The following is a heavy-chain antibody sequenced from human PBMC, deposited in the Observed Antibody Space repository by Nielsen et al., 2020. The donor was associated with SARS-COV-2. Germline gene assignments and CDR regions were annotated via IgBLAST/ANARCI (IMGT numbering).Heavy chain of an antibody. V-gene: IGHV4-59*12. J-gene: IGHJ3*02. Sequence: SETLSLTCTVSGGSISSYYWSWIRQPPGKGLEWIGYIYYSGSTYYSPSLKSRVTISVDTSKNQFSLKLSSVTAADTAVYYCAREGDLYCSSTSCYVHLDAFDIWGQGTMVTVSS. CDR1: GGSISSYY. D-gene: IGHD2-2*01. CDR3: AREGDLYCSSTSCYVHLDAFDI. CDR2: IYYSGST.